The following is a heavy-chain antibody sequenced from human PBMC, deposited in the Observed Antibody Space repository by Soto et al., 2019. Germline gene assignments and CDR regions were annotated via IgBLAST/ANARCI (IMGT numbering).Heavy chain of an antibody. CDR3: AKVVTMVRGVIRYYYYYGMDV. Sequence: GGSLRLSCAASAFTFSSYAMSWVRQAPGKGLEWVSAISGSGGSTYYADSVKGRFTISRDNSKNTLYLQMNSLRAEDTAVYYCAKVVTMVRGVIRYYYYYGMDVWGQGTTVTVSS. J-gene: IGHJ6*02. CDR1: AFTFSSYA. CDR2: ISGSGGST. V-gene: IGHV3-23*01. D-gene: IGHD3-10*01.